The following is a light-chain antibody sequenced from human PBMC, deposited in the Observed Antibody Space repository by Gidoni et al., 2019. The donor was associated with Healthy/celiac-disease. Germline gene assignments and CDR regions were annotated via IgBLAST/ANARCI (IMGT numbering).Light chain of an antibody. CDR1: SRDVGGYNY. CDR2: DVS. CDR3: CSYAGSYTFYV. Sequence: QSALTQPRSVSGSPGPAVTISCTGTSRDVGGYNYVSWYQQHPGKAPKRMIYDVSKRPSGVPDRFSGSKSGNTASLTISGLQAEDEADYYCCSYAGSYTFYVFGTGTKVTVL. J-gene: IGLJ1*01. V-gene: IGLV2-11*01.